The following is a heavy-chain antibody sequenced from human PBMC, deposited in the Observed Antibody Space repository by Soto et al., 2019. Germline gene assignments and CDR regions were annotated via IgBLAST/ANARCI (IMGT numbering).Heavy chain of an antibody. CDR1: GGTFSSYT. CDR3: ARDPPAVPRSSGLDGY. Sequence: SVKVSCKASGGTFSSYTISWVRQAPGQGLEWMGRIIPILGIANYAQRFQGRVTITADKSTSTAYMELSSLRSEDTAVYYCARDPPAVPRSSGLDGYWGQGTLVTVSS. V-gene: IGHV1-69*04. J-gene: IGHJ4*02. CDR2: IIPILGIA. D-gene: IGHD6-19*01.